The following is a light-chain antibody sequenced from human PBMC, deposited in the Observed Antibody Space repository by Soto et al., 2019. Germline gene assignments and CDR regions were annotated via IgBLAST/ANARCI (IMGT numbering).Light chain of an antibody. CDR1: SSDIGGYNY. CDR3: YSYAGNTRA. V-gene: IGLV2-8*01. CDR2: EVT. J-gene: IGLJ1*01. Sequence: QSALTQPPSASGSPGQSVTISCTGTSSDIGGYNYVSWYQHHPGKAPKLMIYEVTKRPSGVPDRFSGSKSGNTASLTVSGLLAEDEADYYCYSYAGNTRAFGTGTKLTVL.